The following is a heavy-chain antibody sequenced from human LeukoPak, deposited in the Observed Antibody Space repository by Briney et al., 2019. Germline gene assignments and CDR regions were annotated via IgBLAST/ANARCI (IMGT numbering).Heavy chain of an antibody. CDR3: ARVQYSSGWYGGGWFDP. CDR1: GYTFTSYD. V-gene: IGHV1-8*01. J-gene: IGHJ5*02. D-gene: IGHD6-19*01. Sequence: ASVKVSCKASGYTFTSYDINWVRQATGQGLEWMGWMNPNSGNTGYAQKFQGRVTMTRNTSISTAYMELSSLRSEDTAAYYCARVQYSSGWYGGGWFDPWGQGTLVTVSS. CDR2: MNPNSGNT.